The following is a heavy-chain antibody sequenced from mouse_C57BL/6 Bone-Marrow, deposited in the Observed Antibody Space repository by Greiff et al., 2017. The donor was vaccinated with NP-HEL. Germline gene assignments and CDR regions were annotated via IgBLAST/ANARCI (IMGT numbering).Heavy chain of an antibody. V-gene: IGHV2-9-1*01. D-gene: IGHD1-1*01. CDR2: IWTGGGA. J-gene: IGHJ4*01. CDR1: GFSLTSYA. Sequence: VQLQQSGPGLVAPSHSLSITCTVSGFSLTSYAISWVRQPPGKGLEWLGVIWTGGGANYNSALKSRLSICTDNTNSHDILKMHSLQTDDTARYYDTILYYYGSRYSAMEYWGQGTSVTVS. CDR3: TILYYYGSRYSAMEY.